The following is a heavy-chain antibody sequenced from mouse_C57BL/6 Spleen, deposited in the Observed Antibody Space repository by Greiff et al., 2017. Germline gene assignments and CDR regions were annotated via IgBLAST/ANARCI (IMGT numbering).Heavy chain of an antibody. CDR2: IYPSDSET. CDR3: ARLDYYGSSPWFAY. CDR1: GYTFTSYW. V-gene: IGHV1-61*01. J-gene: IGHJ3*01. D-gene: IGHD1-1*01. Sequence: QVQLKQPGAELVRPGSSVKLSCKASGYTFTSYWMDWVKQRTGQGLEWIGKIYPSDSETHYNQKFKDKATLTVDKSYRTAYMPLSSLTSEYSAFYCEARLDYYGSSPWFAYWGQGTLVTVSA.